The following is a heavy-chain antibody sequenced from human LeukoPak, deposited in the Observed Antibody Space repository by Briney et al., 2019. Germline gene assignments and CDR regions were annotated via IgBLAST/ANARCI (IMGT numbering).Heavy chain of an antibody. J-gene: IGHJ4*02. CDR1: GGSFSGYY. CDR3: ARAALDY. V-gene: IGHV4-34*01. CDR2: INHSGST. Sequence: SETLSLTCAVYGGSFSGYYWSWIRQPPGKGLEWIGEINHSGSTNYNPSLKSRVTISVDTSKNQFSLKLSSVTAADTAVYYCARAALDYWGQGTLVTVPS.